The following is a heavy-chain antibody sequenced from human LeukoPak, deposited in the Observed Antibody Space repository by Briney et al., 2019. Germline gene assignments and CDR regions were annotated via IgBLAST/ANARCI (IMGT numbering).Heavy chain of an antibody. CDR3: AKDKASRLVLDAFDI. V-gene: IGHV3-53*01. CDR2: IYSGGST. Sequence: GGSLRLSCAASGFTVSSNYMSWVRQAPGKGLEWVSVIYSGGSTYYADSVKGRFTISRDNSKNTLYLQMNSLRAEDTAVYYCAKDKASRLVLDAFDIWGQGTMVTVSS. J-gene: IGHJ3*02. D-gene: IGHD6-19*01. CDR1: GFTVSSNY.